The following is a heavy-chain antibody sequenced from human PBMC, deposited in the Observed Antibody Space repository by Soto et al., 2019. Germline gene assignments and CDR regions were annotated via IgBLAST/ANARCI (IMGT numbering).Heavy chain of an antibody. CDR2: IFYSGST. CDR1: GGSISNYY. CDR3: ARDGKVSGSATHWFDP. J-gene: IGHJ5*02. Sequence: SETLSLTCTVSGGSISNYYWSWIRQPPGKGMEWIGCIFYSGSTNYSPSLRSRVTISVDTSKNQFSLELSSVTAADTAVYYCARDGKVSGSATHWFDPWGQGTLVTVSS. V-gene: IGHV4-59*01. D-gene: IGHD1-26*01.